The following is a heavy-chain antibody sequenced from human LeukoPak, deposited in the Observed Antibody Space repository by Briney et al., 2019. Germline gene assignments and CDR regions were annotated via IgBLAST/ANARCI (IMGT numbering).Heavy chain of an antibody. CDR2: ISSSSNTI. D-gene: IGHD2-2*01. V-gene: IGHV3-48*04. J-gene: IGHJ5*02. CDR3: ASLVVVQVATGGSFDP. Sequence: PGGSLRLSCAASGFTFSSYSMNWVRQAPGKGLEWVSYISSSSNTIYYADSVKGRFTISRDNAKNSLSLQMNSLRAEDTAVYYCASLVVVQVATGGSFDPWGQGTLATVSS. CDR1: GFTFSSYS.